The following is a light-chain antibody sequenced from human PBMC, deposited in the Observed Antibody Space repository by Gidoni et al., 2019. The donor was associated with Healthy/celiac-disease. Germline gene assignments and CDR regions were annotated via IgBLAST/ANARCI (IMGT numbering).Light chain of an antibody. V-gene: IGKV1-39*01. J-gene: IGKJ5*01. CDR1: QSISSY. CDR3: QQSYSTFLT. Sequence: DIQMTQSPSSLSASVGDRVTITCRASQSISSYLNWYQQKPGKAPKLLIYAASSLQSGVPSRFSCSGSGTDFTLTISSLQPEDFATYYCQQSYSTFLTFGQGTRLEIK. CDR2: AAS.